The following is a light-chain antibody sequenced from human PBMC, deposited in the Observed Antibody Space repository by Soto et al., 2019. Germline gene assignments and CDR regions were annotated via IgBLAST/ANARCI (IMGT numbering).Light chain of an antibody. J-gene: IGKJ5*01. V-gene: IGKV1-39*01. CDR3: QQSYSIPIT. CDR1: QTVGIY. Sequence: DIQMTQSTSSLSASVGDSVNMTCRASQTVGIYLNWYQQKPGKAPKFLMYAASNLKGGVPSRFSGSGSGTYFTLTITSLQPEDFATYYCQQSYSIPITFGQGTRLEI. CDR2: AAS.